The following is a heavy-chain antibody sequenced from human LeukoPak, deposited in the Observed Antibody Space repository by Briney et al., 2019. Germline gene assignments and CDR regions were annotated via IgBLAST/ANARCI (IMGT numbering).Heavy chain of an antibody. Sequence: GGPLRLSCEASGFTLSTYCITWVRHAPGKGLEWVGNIKEDGSDKYYVDSVKGRFTISRDNAKSSLYLQMNGLRAEDTAVYFCARDSGWFRFDSWGQGTLVTVSS. CDR1: GFTLSTYC. CDR2: IKEDGSDK. D-gene: IGHD6-13*01. V-gene: IGHV3-7*03. J-gene: IGHJ4*02. CDR3: ARDSGWFRFDS.